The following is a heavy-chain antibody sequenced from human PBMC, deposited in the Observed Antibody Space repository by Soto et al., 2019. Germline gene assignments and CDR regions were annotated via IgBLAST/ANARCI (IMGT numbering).Heavy chain of an antibody. CDR2: INQGGSGE. V-gene: IGHV3-7*03. Sequence: EVQLVESGGGLVQPGGSLRLSCGASGFTSRSYWMSWVRQAPGKGLEWVANINQGGSGEYYLDSVRGRFTISRDNDKNSIYLQMNSLRVDDTAMYFCARVRCSGGDCFYDYWGQGTLVTVSS. J-gene: IGHJ4*02. D-gene: IGHD2-21*02. CDR1: GFTSRSYW. CDR3: ARVRCSGGDCFYDY.